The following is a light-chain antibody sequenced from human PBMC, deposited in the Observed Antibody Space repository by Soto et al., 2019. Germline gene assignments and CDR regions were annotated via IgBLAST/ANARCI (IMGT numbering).Light chain of an antibody. J-gene: IGLJ1*01. Sequence: QSALTQPASGSGSPGQSITISCTGTSSDVGGYKYVSWYQQHPGKAPKLMIYDVSSRPSGVSNRFSGSKSGNTASLTISGLQAEDEADYYCSSYTSSTTLDFGTGTKLTVL. CDR3: SSYTSSTTLD. V-gene: IGLV2-14*01. CDR2: DVS. CDR1: SSDVGGYKY.